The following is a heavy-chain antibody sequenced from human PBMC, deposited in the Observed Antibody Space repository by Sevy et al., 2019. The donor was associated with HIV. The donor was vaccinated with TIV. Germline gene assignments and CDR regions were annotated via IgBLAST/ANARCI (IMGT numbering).Heavy chain of an antibody. CDR1: GFTFSNAW. CDR2: LKSKTDGGPT. CDR3: TTDERFWTGYYNYYYYYGMDV. D-gene: IGHD3-3*01. J-gene: IGHJ6*02. V-gene: IGHV3-15*01. Sequence: GGSLRLSCAASGFTFSNAWMSWVRRAPGKGLEWVGRLKSKTDGGPTDYAAPVKGRFTISRDDSKNTLYLQMNSLKTEDTAVYYCTTDERFWTGYYNYYYYYGMDVWGQGTTVTVSS.